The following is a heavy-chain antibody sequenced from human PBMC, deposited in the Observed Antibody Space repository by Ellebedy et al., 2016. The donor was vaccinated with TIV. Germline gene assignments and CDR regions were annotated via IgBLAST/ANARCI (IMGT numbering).Heavy chain of an antibody. Sequence: SETLSLTCTVYGDSISRSSSYWGWIRQPPGKGLEWIGSVYNSGSTDYNPSLKSRVTISADTSTNQFSRRLSSVTDADTAVYYCARWFGELLYVRWFDPWGQGTLVTVSS. CDR3: ARWFGELLYVRWFDP. CDR2: VYNSGST. V-gene: IGHV4-39*01. D-gene: IGHD3-10*01. CDR1: GDSISRSSSY. J-gene: IGHJ5*02.